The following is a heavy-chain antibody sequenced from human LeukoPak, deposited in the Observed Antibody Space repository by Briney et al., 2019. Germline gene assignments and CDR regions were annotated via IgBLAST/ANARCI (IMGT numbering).Heavy chain of an antibody. V-gene: IGHV3-33*01. J-gene: IGHJ4*02. CDR1: GFSFSTYG. CDR2: IWNAGTNT. D-gene: IGHD3-16*01. Sequence: GGSLKLSCAASGFSFSTYGMHWVRQAPGKGLEWVALIWNAGTNTYYADSVKGRFTISRDNSKNTLYLQMNSLRAEDTAVYYCVGDTPPGGDFYLDYWGQGTLVIVSS. CDR3: VGDTPPGGDFYLDY.